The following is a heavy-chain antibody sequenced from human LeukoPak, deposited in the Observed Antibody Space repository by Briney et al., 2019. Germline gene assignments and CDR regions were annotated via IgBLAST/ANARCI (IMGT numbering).Heavy chain of an antibody. J-gene: IGHJ3*02. CDR1: GFRFSNYW. Sequence: GGSLRLSCAASGFRFSNYWMSWVRQAPGKGLEWVANIKQDGSETYYVDSVKGRFTISRDNAKNTLYLQMNSLRAEDTAVYYCAKEQANPQLGAFDIWGQGTMVTVSS. CDR3: AKEQANPQLGAFDI. V-gene: IGHV3-7*03. CDR2: IKQDGSET. D-gene: IGHD2-8*01.